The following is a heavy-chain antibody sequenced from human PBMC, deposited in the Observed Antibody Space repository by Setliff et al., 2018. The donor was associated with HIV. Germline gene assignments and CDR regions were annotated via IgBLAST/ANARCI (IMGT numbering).Heavy chain of an antibody. Sequence: GGSLRLSCEASGFTLSSYRMNWVRQAPGKGLEWVSYIGSSSSPIYYADSVKGRFTISRDNSKSTLYLQVSSLRAEDTAVYFCAKAHWDTLSPDSWGQGKRVTVAS. D-gene: IGHD5-18*01. CDR2: IGSSSSPI. J-gene: IGHJ4*02. CDR3: AKAHWDTLSPDS. V-gene: IGHV3-48*01. CDR1: GFTLSSYR.